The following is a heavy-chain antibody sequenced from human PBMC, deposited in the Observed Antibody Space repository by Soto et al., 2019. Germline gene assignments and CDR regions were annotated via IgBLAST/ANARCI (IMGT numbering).Heavy chain of an antibody. V-gene: IGHV1-69*13. J-gene: IGHJ6*02. Sequence: VASVKVSCKASGGTFSSYAISWVRQAPGQGPEWMGGIIPIFGTANYAQKFQGRVTITADESTSTAYMELSSLRSEDTAVYYCARDQMGSSSWYFNHYYYYGMDVWGQGTTVTVSS. D-gene: IGHD6-13*01. CDR3: ARDQMGSSSWYFNHYYYYGMDV. CDR1: GGTFSSYA. CDR2: IIPIFGTA.